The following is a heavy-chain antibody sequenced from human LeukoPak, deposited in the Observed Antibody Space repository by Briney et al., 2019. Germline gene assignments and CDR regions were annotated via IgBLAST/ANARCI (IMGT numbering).Heavy chain of an antibody. D-gene: IGHD3-10*01. CDR1: GGSFSNYY. CDR3: ARHVKTRYYGSGSYYSLRGFWFDP. V-gene: IGHV4-34*01. Sequence: SETLSLTCAIYGGSFSNYYWSWIRQPPGKGLEWIGEINHSGSTNYNPSLKSRVTISVDTSKNQFSLKLSSVTAADTAVYYCARHVKTRYYGSGSYYSLRGFWFDPWGQGTLVTVTS. J-gene: IGHJ5*02. CDR2: INHSGST.